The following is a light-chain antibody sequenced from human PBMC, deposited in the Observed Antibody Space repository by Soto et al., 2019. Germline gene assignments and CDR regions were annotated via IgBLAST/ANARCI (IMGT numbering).Light chain of an antibody. Sequence: EIVLTQSPATLSFSPGERATLSCRASHSVSYNLAWYQQKPGQAPRLLIYGPSTRATGIPARFSGSGSGTEFTLTISSLQSEDFALYYCQQYNNWPRTFGQGTKVDI. CDR2: GPS. J-gene: IGKJ1*01. CDR3: QQYNNWPRT. CDR1: HSVSYN. V-gene: IGKV3-15*01.